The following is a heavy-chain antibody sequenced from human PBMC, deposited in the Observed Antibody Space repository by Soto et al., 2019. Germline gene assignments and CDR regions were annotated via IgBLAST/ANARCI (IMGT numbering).Heavy chain of an antibody. V-gene: IGHV3-30-3*01. D-gene: IGHD1-26*01. Sequence: QPGGSLRLSCAASGFTFSSYAMHWVRQAPGKGLEWVAVISYDGSNKYYADSVKGRFTISRDNSKNTLYLQMNSLRAEDTAVYYCARDQTVGAPTFDYWGQGTLVTVSS. CDR1: GFTFSSYA. J-gene: IGHJ4*02. CDR2: ISYDGSNK. CDR3: ARDQTVGAPTFDY.